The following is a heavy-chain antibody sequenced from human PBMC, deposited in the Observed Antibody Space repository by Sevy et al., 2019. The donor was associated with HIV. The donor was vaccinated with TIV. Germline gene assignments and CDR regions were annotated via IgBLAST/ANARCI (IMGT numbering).Heavy chain of an antibody. CDR2: IYPSDSDT. J-gene: IGHJ3*02. CDR1: GYSFTTYW. Sequence: EESLKISCKGSGYSFTTYWIAWVRQKPGKGLEWLGIIYPSDSDTRYSPSFQGQVTISADKSISTAYLQWSGLRASDTAMYYRARPLTVERAFDIWGQGTMVTVSS. D-gene: IGHD3-3*01. V-gene: IGHV5-51*01. CDR3: ARPLTVERAFDI.